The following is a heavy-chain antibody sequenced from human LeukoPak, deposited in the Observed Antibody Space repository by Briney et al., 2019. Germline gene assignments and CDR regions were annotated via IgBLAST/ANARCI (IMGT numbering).Heavy chain of an antibody. CDR2: IYYSGST. V-gene: IGHV4-59*01. CDR1: GGSISSYY. J-gene: IGHJ6*03. CDR3: AISFGEPPYYYYYMDV. D-gene: IGHD3-10*01. Sequence: SGTLSLTCTVSGGSISSYYWSWIRQPPGKGLEWIGYIYYSGSTNYNPSLKSRVTISVDTSKNQFSLKLSSVTAADTAVYYCAISFGEPPYYYYYMDVWGKGTTVTVSS.